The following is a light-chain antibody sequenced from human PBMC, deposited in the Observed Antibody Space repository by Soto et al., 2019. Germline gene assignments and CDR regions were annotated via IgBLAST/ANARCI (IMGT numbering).Light chain of an antibody. CDR2: DAS. J-gene: IGKJ1*01. CDR1: QTISGW. CDR3: LQYNGYYRT. V-gene: IGKV1-5*01. Sequence: DIQMTQSPSTLSASVGDTVTITCRASQTISGWLAWYQQRPGKAPNLLIFDASTLESGVPSRFSGSGSGTTFTLTISCLQSDDFATYYCLQYNGYYRTFGQGTKVDIK.